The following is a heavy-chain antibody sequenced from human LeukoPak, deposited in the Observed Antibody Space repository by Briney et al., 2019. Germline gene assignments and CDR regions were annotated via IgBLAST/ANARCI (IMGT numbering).Heavy chain of an antibody. CDR2: ISWKSCSI. V-gene: IGHV3-9*01. CDR3: ATSPGEPYDAFDI. Sequence: GGSLRLSCAASGFTFDDYAMHWVRQAPGKGLEWVSGISWKSCSIGYADSVKGRFTFSRDNAKNSLYLQMNSLRAEDTALYYCATSPGEPYDAFDIWGQGTMVTVSS. D-gene: IGHD1-26*01. J-gene: IGHJ3*02. CDR1: GFTFDDYA.